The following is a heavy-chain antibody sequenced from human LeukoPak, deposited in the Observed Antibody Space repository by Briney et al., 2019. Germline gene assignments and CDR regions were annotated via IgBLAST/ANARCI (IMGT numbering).Heavy chain of an antibody. J-gene: IGHJ4*02. CDR1: GFTFSSYA. V-gene: IGHV3-30-3*02. Sequence: GGSLRLSCAASGFTFSSYAMHWVRQAPGKGLEWVADISYDGSNKYYADSVKGRFTISRDNSTNPLYLQMNSLTVEDTAVYYCAKDSSLTYYDSSGYPDYWGQGTLVTVSS. D-gene: IGHD3-22*01. CDR2: ISYDGSNK. CDR3: AKDSSLTYYDSSGYPDY.